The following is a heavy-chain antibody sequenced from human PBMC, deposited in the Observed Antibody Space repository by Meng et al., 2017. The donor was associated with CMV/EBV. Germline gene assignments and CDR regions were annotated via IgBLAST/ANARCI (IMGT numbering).Heavy chain of an antibody. J-gene: IGHJ6*02. Sequence: GGSLRLSCAASGFTFSSYGMHWVRQAPGKGLEWVAFIRYDGSNKYYADSVKGRFTISRDNSKNTLSLQMNSLRAEDTAVYYCAKQLVYYYYGMDVWGQGTTVTVSS. CDR3: AKQLVYYYYGMDV. D-gene: IGHD6-13*01. CDR2: IRYDGSNK. CDR1: GFTFSSYG. V-gene: IGHV3-30*02.